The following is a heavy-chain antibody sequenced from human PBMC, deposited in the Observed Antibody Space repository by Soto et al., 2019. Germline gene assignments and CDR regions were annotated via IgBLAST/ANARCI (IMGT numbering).Heavy chain of an antibody. D-gene: IGHD3-10*01. CDR3: VGGQYYFDY. CDR2: ISYDGSNK. Sequence: QVQLVESGGGVVQPGTSLRLSCAASGFPFTTYGMHWVREAPTKGLDLVAVISYDGSNKYYADSVRGRFTISRDNSKNTLYLQMNSLRPEDTALYYCVGGQYYFDYRGQGTLVTVSS. V-gene: IGHV3-30*03. CDR1: GFPFTTYG. J-gene: IGHJ4*02.